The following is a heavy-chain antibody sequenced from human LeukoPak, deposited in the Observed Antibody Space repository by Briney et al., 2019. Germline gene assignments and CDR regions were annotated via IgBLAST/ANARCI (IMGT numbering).Heavy chain of an antibody. J-gene: IGHJ4*02. Sequence: SETLSLTCAVYGGSFSGYYWSWIRQPPGKGLEWIGEINHSGSTNYNPSLESRVTISVDTSKNQFSLKLSSVTAADTAVYYCARGPGTVTTYFDYWGQGTLVTVSS. D-gene: IGHD4-11*01. CDR1: GGSFSGYY. CDR2: INHSGST. CDR3: ARGPGTVTTYFDY. V-gene: IGHV4-34*01.